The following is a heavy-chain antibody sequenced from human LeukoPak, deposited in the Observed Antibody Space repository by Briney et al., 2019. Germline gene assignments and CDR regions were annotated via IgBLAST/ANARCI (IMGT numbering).Heavy chain of an antibody. D-gene: IGHD1/OR15-1a*01. Sequence: SETLSLTCTVSGGAIRSHYWNWIRQPAGKGLEWIGRIYSSGYTNDNPFLKSRITMSVDMSKNQFSLRLNSVTAADTAVYYCARGEHSVDSWGQGMLVTVSS. CDR3: ARGEHSVDS. CDR2: IYSSGYT. V-gene: IGHV4-4*07. CDR1: GGAIRSHY. J-gene: IGHJ4*02.